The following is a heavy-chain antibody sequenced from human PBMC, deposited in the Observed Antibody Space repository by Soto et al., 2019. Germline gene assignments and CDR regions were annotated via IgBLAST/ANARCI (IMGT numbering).Heavy chain of an antibody. Sequence: QVPLVQSGAEVKKPGSSVTVSCKASGGTFSSYAIHWVRQAPGQGLEWMGGIIPMYGPAKYAQRFQGRVTLTADESTTTVYMELPSLTSQDTAVYYCARVTSMVRGVIDNWFDPWGHGTLVTVSS. V-gene: IGHV1-69*01. D-gene: IGHD3-10*01. CDR1: GGTFSSYA. CDR3: ARVTSMVRGVIDNWFDP. J-gene: IGHJ5*02. CDR2: IIPMYGPA.